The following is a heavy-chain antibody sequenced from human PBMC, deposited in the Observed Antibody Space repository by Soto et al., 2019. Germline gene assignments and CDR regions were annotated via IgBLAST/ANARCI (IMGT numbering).Heavy chain of an antibody. V-gene: IGHV3-30-3*01. CDR3: ARDRGCSGGICYRDLGY. CDR1: GFTFSSYA. D-gene: IGHD2-15*01. J-gene: IGHJ4*02. Sequence: TGGSLRLSCAASGFTFSSYAMHWVRQAPGKGLEWVAIISYDGSNKYYADSVKGRFTISRDNSKNTLYLQMNSLSAEDTAVYYCARDRGCSGGICYRDLGYWGQGTLVTVSS. CDR2: ISYDGSNK.